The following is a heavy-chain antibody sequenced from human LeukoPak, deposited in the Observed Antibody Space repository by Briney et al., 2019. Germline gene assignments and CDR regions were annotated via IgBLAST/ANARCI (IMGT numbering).Heavy chain of an antibody. CDR3: ARGGCSSTSCYNYFDY. CDR1: GGTFSSYA. D-gene: IGHD2-2*02. CDR2: IIPIFGTA. J-gene: IGHJ4*02. V-gene: IGHV1-69*06. Sequence: GASVKVSCKASGGTFSSYAISWVRQAPGQGLEWMGGIIPIFGTANYAQKFQGRVTITADKSTSTAYMELSSLRSEDTAVYYCARGGCSSTSCYNYFDYWGQGTLVTVSS.